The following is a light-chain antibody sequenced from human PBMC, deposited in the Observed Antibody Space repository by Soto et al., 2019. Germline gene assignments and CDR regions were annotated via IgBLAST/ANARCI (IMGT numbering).Light chain of an antibody. CDR3: HQYNGWPRT. J-gene: IGKJ1*01. V-gene: IGKV3D-15*01. CDR2: NAS. Sequence: EIVLTQSPGTLSLSPGEGATVSCRVSQSINSKSLVWYQRKFGQAPRLLIYNASNRAAGIPARFSGGGSGTEFTLTITSLQSEDFAVYYCHQYNGWPRTFGQGTKVDI. CDR1: QSINSKS.